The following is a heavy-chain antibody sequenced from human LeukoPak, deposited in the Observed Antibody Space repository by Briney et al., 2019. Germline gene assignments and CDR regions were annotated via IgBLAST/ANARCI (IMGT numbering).Heavy chain of an antibody. V-gene: IGHV3-48*01. CDR3: ARGLYYMDV. Sequence: GGCPRLSCAASGFSFNTHTLAWVPQAPGKGLEWVSYISGSTTVIHYADSVKSRFTISRDNAKNSLYLQMSSLKVEDTAIYYCARGLYYMDVWGNGTTVTVSS. J-gene: IGHJ6*03. CDR1: GFSFNTHT. CDR2: ISGSTTVI.